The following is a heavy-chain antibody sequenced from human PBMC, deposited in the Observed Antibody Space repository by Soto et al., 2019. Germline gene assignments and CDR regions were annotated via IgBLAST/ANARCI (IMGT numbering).Heavy chain of an antibody. CDR2: IYHGGST. Sequence: SETLSLTCAVSGGSISSSNWRCWVRQPPGKGVEWIGIIYHGGSTDYNPSLKSRVTISVDKSKNKFSLKLTTVTAADTAMYFCARARKAVADTADFDCWGQGTLVTVSS. V-gene: IGHV4-4*02. CDR1: GGSISSSNW. D-gene: IGHD6-19*01. CDR3: ARARKAVADTADFDC. J-gene: IGHJ4*02.